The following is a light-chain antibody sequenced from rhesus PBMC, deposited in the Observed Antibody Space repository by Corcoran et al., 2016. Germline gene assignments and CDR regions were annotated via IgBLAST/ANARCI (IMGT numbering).Light chain of an antibody. CDR3: QQGYSYPLT. Sequence: DIQMTQSPSSLSASVGDRVTITCQASQSLSNYLNWYQQKPGKIPKLLIYRASSLQSGIPSRFSGSGSGTDFTLTISSLQPEDFATYYCQQGYSYPLTFGGWTKVELK. J-gene: IGKJ4*01. V-gene: IGKV1S9*01. CDR1: QSLSNY. CDR2: RAS.